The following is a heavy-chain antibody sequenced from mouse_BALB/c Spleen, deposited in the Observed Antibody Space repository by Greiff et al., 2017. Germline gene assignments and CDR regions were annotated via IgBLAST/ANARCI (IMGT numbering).Heavy chain of an antibody. D-gene: IGHD2-4*01. CDR3: ETYDDGFAY. CDR1: GYAFTNYL. CDR2: INPGSGGT. V-gene: IGHV1-54*01. J-gene: IGHJ3*01. Sequence: VQLQQSGAELVRPGTSVKVSCKASGYAFTNYLIEWVKQRPGQGLEWIGVINPGSGGTNYNEKFKGKATLTADKSSSTAYMQLSSLTSDDSAVYLCETYDDGFAYWGQGTLVTVSA.